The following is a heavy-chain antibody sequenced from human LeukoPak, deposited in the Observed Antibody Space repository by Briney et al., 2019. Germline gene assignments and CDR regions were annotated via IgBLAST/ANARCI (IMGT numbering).Heavy chain of an antibody. CDR1: GESFTDYH. CDR3: ARGPDSRKAGY. J-gene: IGHJ4*02. CDR2: ISHDEDT. Sequence: SETLSLTCDMYGESFTDYHLSWARQSPGKGLEWIGEISHDEDTNYNPSLRSRVTISLDMSQKQFSLKLTSVTAADTAVYYCARGPDSRKAGYWGPGTLVTVSS. D-gene: IGHD1-14*01. V-gene: IGHV4-34*01.